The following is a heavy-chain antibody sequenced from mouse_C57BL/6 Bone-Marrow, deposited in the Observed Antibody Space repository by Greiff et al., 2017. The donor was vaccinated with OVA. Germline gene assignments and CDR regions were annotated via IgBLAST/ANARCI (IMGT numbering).Heavy chain of an antibody. CDR1: GYTFTSYW. Sequence: QVQLQQSGAELAKPGASVKLSCKASGYTFTSYWMHWVKQRPGQGLEWIGYLKPRSGYTKYNQKLKDTATLTADKSYSTAYMQLSSLTYEDSAVYDCRTGTDLDYWGQGTTLTVSS. D-gene: IGHD4-1*01. CDR3: RTGTDLDY. CDR2: LKPRSGYT. V-gene: IGHV1-7*01. J-gene: IGHJ2*01.